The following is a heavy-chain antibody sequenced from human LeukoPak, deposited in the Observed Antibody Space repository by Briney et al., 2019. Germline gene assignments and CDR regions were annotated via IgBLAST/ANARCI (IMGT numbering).Heavy chain of an antibody. V-gene: IGHV3-7*01. Sequence: GSLRLSCVTSGISLSNFWMHWVRQAPGKGLEWVAIINKDGNDQKYVDSVKGRFTLSRDNAKNSVYLQMNSLRAEDTALYYCVTDGDKWNDFEYWGQGTLVTVSP. CDR2: INKDGNDQ. J-gene: IGHJ4*02. CDR1: GISLSNFW. D-gene: IGHD1-1*01. CDR3: VTDGDKWNDFEY.